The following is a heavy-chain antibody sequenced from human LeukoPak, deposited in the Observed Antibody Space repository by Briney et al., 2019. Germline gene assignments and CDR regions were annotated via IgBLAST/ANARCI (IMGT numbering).Heavy chain of an antibody. V-gene: IGHV4-39*07. CDR1: GGSISSSSFY. D-gene: IGHD6-19*01. Sequence: SETLSLTCTISGGSISSSSFYWGWVRQPPGKGLEWITSIYYTGATYYNPSLKSRVTIAVDTSKTQFSLKLSSVTAADTAVYYCARGVAGMRVDYWGQGTLVTVSS. CDR2: IYYTGAT. CDR3: ARGVAGMRVDY. J-gene: IGHJ4*02.